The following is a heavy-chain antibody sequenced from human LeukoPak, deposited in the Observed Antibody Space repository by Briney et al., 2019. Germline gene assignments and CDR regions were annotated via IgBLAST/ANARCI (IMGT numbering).Heavy chain of an antibody. CDR1: GFTFSSYA. Sequence: GGSLRLSCAASGFTFSSYAMSWVRQAPGKGLEWVSSISSSSSYIYYADSVKGRFTISRDNAKNSLYLQMNSLRAEDTAVYYCAREKRPAPFDYWGQGTLVTVSS. CDR2: ISSSSSYI. V-gene: IGHV3-21*01. CDR3: AREKRPAPFDY. J-gene: IGHJ4*02.